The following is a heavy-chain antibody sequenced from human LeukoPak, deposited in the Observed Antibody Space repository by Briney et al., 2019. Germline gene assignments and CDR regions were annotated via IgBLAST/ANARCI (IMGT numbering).Heavy chain of an antibody. Sequence: GGSLRLSCAASEFTFVRYAMNWVRQAPGKGLEWVSYISSSSFKIGYADSVKGRFTISRDNSKNSLYLQMDSLRVEDTAVYYCVRDPSYGSSWYYYMDVWGKGTTITVSS. CDR2: ISSSSFKI. D-gene: IGHD6-13*01. V-gene: IGHV3-48*04. CDR1: EFTFVRYA. J-gene: IGHJ6*03. CDR3: VRDPSYGSSWYYYMDV.